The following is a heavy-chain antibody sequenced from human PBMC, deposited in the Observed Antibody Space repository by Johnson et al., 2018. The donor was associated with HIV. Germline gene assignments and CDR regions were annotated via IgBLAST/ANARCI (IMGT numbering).Heavy chain of an antibody. D-gene: IGHD1-26*01. Sequence: EKLVESGGGLVQPGGSLRLSCAASGFTFSSYAMHWVRQAPGKGLEYVSAVSSNGGSTYYAHSVWGRFIISRDNSKNTLYLQMGSLGAEDMAVYYCARAYSYGALDIWGQGTMVTVSS. CDR1: GFTFSSYA. CDR3: ARAYSYGALDI. J-gene: IGHJ3*02. CDR2: VSSNGGST. V-gene: IGHV3-64*01.